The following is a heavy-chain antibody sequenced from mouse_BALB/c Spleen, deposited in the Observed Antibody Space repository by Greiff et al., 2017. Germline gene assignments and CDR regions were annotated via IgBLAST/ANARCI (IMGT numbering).Heavy chain of an antibody. CDR2: ISSGGSYT. CDR3: ARHEGLRSYWYFDV. J-gene: IGHJ1*01. CDR1: GFTFSSYG. D-gene: IGHD2-4*01. Sequence: EVKLMESGGDLVKPGGSLKLSCAASGFTFSSYGMSWVRQTPDKRLEWVATISSGGSYTYYPDSVKGRFTISSDNAKNTLYLQMSSLKSEDTAMYYCARHEGLRSYWYFDVWGAGTTVTVSS. V-gene: IGHV5-6*01.